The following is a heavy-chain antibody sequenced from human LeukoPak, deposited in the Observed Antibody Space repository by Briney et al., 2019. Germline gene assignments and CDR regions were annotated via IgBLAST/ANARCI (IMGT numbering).Heavy chain of an antibody. CDR1: GGNFSYYT. Sequence: ASVKVSCKASGGNFSYYTISWVRQAPGQGLEWMGWISAYNGNTNYAQKLQGRVTMTTDTSTSTAYMELRSLRSDDTAVYYCARRYYDSSGYARYYYYYYMDVWGKGTTVTISS. CDR3: ARRYYDSSGYARYYYYYYMDV. CDR2: ISAYNGNT. D-gene: IGHD3-22*01. J-gene: IGHJ6*03. V-gene: IGHV1-18*01.